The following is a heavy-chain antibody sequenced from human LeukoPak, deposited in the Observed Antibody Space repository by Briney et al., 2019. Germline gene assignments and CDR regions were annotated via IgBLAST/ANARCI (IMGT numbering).Heavy chain of an antibody. V-gene: IGHV3-74*01. CDR3: ARGKYNYACDG. CDR2: INGDGSTT. Sequence: GGSLRLSCAASGFTLSDYYMHWLHQVPGKGLVWVSHINGDGSTTGYADSVMGRFTISRDNAKNTLYLQLNSLRVEDTAVYYCARGKYNYACDGWGQGTLVTVSS. J-gene: IGHJ4*02. D-gene: IGHD5-18*01. CDR1: GFTLSDYY.